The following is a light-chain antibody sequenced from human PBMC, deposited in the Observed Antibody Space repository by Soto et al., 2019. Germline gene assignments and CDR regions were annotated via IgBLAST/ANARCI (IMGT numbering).Light chain of an antibody. V-gene: IGLV2-11*01. CDR2: DVN. Sequence: QSVLTQPRSVSGSPGQSVTFSCTGTSSDFGGYNSVSWYQYHPGKAPKLMIYDVNKRPSGVPDRFSGSKSGNTASLTISGLQAADEADYYCCSYAGSYTYVFGAGTKVTVL. CDR1: SSDFGGYNS. CDR3: CSYAGSYTYV. J-gene: IGLJ1*01.